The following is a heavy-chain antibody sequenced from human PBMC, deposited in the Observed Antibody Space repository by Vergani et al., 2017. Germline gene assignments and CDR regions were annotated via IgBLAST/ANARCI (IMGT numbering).Heavy chain of an antibody. CDR3: GRARPNSSGWYKAPLEYFDY. Sequence: EVQLVESGGGLVQPGGSLRLSCAASGFTVSSNYMSWVRQAPGKGLEWVSVIYSGGSTYYAGSVKGRFTISRDNSKNTLYLQMNSLRAEDTAVYYCGRARPNSSGWYKAPLEYFDYWGQGTLVTVSS. CDR2: IYSGGST. V-gene: IGHV3-53*01. CDR1: GFTVSSNY. J-gene: IGHJ4*02. D-gene: IGHD6-19*01.